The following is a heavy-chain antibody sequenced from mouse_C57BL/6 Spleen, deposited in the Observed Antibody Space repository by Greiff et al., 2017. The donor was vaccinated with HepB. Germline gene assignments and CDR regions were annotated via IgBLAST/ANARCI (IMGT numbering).Heavy chain of an antibody. Sequence: EVQVVESGGGLVKPGGSLKLSCAASGFTFSSYAMSWVRQTPEKRLEWVATISDGGSYTYYPDNVKGRFTISRDNAKNNLYLQMSHLKSEDTAMYYCARERVYAMDYWGQGTSVTVSS. CDR1: GFTFSSYA. J-gene: IGHJ4*01. V-gene: IGHV5-4*01. CDR3: ARERVYAMDY. CDR2: ISDGGSYT.